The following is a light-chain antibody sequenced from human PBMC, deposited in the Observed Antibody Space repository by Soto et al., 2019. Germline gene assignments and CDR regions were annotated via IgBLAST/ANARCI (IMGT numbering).Light chain of an antibody. V-gene: IGKV1-33*01. CDR2: DAS. CDR3: QQYDNLPMYT. J-gene: IGKJ2*01. CDR1: HDISIY. Sequence: DIQVTQSPSSLSASVGDRVTITCQASHDISIYLNWYQQKPGKAPKVLIYDASNLKTGVPSRFSGSGSGRHFTLTISSLQPEDFATYYCQQYDNLPMYTFGQGTKVE.